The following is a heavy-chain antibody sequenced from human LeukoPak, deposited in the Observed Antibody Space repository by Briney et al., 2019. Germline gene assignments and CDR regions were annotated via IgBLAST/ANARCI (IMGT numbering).Heavy chain of an antibody. V-gene: IGHV3-9*01. J-gene: IGHJ5*02. D-gene: IGHD6-19*01. CDR1: GFTFDDYA. CDR2: ISWNSGSI. Sequence: GRSLRLSCAASGFTFDDYAMHWVRHAPGKGLEWVSGISWNSGSIGYADSVKGRFTISRDNAKNSLYLQMNSLRAEDTALYYCAKGSSSGWYGNWFDPWGQGTLVTVSS. CDR3: AKGSSSGWYGNWFDP.